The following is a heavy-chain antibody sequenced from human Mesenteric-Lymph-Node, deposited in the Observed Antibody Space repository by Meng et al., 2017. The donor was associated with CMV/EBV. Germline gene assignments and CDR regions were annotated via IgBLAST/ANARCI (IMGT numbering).Heavy chain of an antibody. V-gene: IGHV3-48*03. CDR3: ARSLVTGTFYYYYYGMDV. CDR1: GFTFSSYE. CDR2: ISSSGSTI. J-gene: IGHJ6*02. D-gene: IGHD1-7*01. Sequence: GGSLRLSCAASGFTFSSYEMNWVRQAPGKGLEWVSYISSSGSTIYYANSVKGRFTISRDNAKNSLYLQMNSLRAEDTAVYYCARSLVTGTFYYYYYGMDVWGQGTTVTVSS.